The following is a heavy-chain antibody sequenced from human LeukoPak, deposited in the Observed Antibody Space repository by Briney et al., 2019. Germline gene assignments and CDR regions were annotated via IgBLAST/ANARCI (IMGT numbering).Heavy chain of an antibody. CDR3: ARTVSAPGTNWFDP. Sequence: SQTLSLTCAISGDSVSSSSAAWNWIRQSPSRGLGWLGRTYYRSKWYSDYPVSVKSRITINSDTSKNQFSLQLSSVTPEDTAVYYCARTVSAPGTNWFDPWGQGTLVTVSS. J-gene: IGHJ5*02. V-gene: IGHV6-1*01. CDR2: TYYRSKWYS. D-gene: IGHD6-13*01. CDR1: GDSVSSSSAA.